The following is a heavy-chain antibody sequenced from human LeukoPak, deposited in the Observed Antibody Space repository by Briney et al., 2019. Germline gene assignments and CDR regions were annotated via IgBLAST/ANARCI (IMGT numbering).Heavy chain of an antibody. V-gene: IGHV4-34*01. CDR2: INHSGST. J-gene: IGHJ4*02. Sequence: SETLSLTCAVYGGSFSGYYWSWIRQPPGKGLEWIGEINHSGSTNYNPSLKSRVTISVDTSKNQFSLKLSSVTAADTAVYYCARVSPRIAAAGTPSFTDYWSQGTLVTVSS. CDR1: GGSFSGYY. D-gene: IGHD6-13*01. CDR3: ARVSPRIAAAGTPSFTDY.